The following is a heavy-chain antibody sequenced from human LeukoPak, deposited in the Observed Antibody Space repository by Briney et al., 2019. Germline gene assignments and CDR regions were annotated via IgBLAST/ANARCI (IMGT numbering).Heavy chain of an antibody. Sequence: GGSLRLSCAASGFTVSSNYMSWVRQAPGKGLEWVSVIYSGGSTYYADSVKGRFTVSRDNSKNTVYVQMNSLRAEDTAIYYCAKQESSGSYPYYFDYWGQGTLVTVSS. D-gene: IGHD3-22*01. J-gene: IGHJ4*02. CDR1: GFTVSSNY. CDR3: AKQESSGSYPYYFDY. V-gene: IGHV3-66*04. CDR2: IYSGGST.